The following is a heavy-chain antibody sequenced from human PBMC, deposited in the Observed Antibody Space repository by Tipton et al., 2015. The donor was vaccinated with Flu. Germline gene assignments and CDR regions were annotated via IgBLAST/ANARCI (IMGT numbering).Heavy chain of an antibody. V-gene: IGHV3-7*01. D-gene: IGHD4-11*01. CDR1: GFSVSSNY. CDR2: IKPDGSEK. J-gene: IGHJ5*02. Sequence: QLVQSGGGLIQPGGSLRLSCAASGFSVSSNYMNWVRQAPGKGLEWVANIKPDGSEKNYVDSVRGRFTISRDNVKNSLYLQMNNLRAEDTAVYFCVRDETSVKWGPWGQGTLVTVSS. CDR3: VRDETSVKWGP.